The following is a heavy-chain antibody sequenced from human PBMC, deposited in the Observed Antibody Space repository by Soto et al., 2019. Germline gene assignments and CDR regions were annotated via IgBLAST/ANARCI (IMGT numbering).Heavy chain of an antibody. CDR2: VYNTGAT. V-gene: IGHV4-59*08. CDR1: SGPDRSHN. CDR3: VSQGIECLHGLVDV. J-gene: IGHJ6*02. D-gene: IGHD2-2*01. Sequence: QVQLQQSGPRLVKPSETLSLTCTVSSGPDRSHNWGWIRQPPGRGLEWIGYVYNTGATAYNPSLRGRVTISADTSTNDFSLTLSSVTAADTAVDYCVSQGIECLHGLVDVWCQGTTVSVSS.